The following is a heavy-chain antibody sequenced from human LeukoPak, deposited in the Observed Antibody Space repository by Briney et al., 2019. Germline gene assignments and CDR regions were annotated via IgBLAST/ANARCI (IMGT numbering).Heavy chain of an antibody. V-gene: IGHV3-7*03. Sequence: GGSLRLSCAASGFTFSSYWMSWVRQAPGKGLKWVANIKQDGSEKYYVDSVKGRFTISRDNAKNSLYLQMNSLRAEDTAVYYCSVMHRYYDGSGYWVQWGQGTLVAVSS. D-gene: IGHD3-22*01. CDR3: SVMHRYYDGSGYWVQ. J-gene: IGHJ4*02. CDR1: GFTFSSYW. CDR2: IKQDGSEK.